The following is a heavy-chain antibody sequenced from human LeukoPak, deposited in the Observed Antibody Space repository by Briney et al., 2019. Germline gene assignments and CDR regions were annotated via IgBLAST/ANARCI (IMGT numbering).Heavy chain of an antibody. J-gene: IGHJ4*02. CDR3: ARALDAANDY. V-gene: IGHV3-33*01. CDR2: IWYDGSNK. D-gene: IGHD2-15*01. Sequence: GESLRLSGAASGFTFSSYGMHWVRQAPGKGLEWVAVIWYDGSNKYYADSVKGRFTISRDNSKNTLYLQMNSLGAEDTAVYYCARALDAANDYWGQGTLVTVSS. CDR1: GFTFSSYG.